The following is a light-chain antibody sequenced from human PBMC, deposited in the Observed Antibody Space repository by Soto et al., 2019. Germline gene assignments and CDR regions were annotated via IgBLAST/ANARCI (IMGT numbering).Light chain of an antibody. CDR3: QQYDSLPSWT. CDR2: GAS. J-gene: IGKJ1*01. V-gene: IGKV3-20*01. CDR1: QSVSSSY. Sequence: EIVLTQSPGTLSLSPGERATLSCRASQSVSSSYLAWYQQKPGQAPRLLIYGASSRATGIPDRFSGSGSGTDFTLTISRLETEDFAVYYCQQYDSLPSWTFGQGTKVEIK.